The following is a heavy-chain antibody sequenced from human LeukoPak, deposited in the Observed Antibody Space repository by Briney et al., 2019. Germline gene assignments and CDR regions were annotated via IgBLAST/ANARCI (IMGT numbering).Heavy chain of an antibody. V-gene: IGHV4-34*01. D-gene: IGHD5-18*01. CDR1: GGSFSGYY. CDR2: INHSGST. CDR3: ARVGYSYGRKTDY. Sequence: SETLSLTCAVYGGSFSGYYWSWIRQPPEKGLEWIGEINHSGSTNYNPSLKSRVTISIDTSTNQLSLRLTSVTAADTAVYYCARVGYSYGRKTDYWGQGTLVTVSS. J-gene: IGHJ4*02.